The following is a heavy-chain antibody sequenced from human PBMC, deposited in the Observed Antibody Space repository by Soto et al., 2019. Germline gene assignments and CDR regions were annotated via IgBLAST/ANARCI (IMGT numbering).Heavy chain of an antibody. Sequence: PGESLKISCKASGYTFSTYWIGWVRQMPGRGLEWMGFIYPGDSDTSYSPSFQGQVTISADKSTSTVYLQWSSLKASDTAMYYCARQKLWTATINNDAFDIWGQGTMVTVSS. J-gene: IGHJ3*02. CDR2: IYPGDSDT. V-gene: IGHV5-51*01. CDR3: ARQKLWTATINNDAFDI. CDR1: GYTFSTYW. D-gene: IGHD2-21*01.